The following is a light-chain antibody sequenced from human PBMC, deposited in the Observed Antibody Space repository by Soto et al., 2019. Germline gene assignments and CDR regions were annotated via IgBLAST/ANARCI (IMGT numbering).Light chain of an antibody. CDR3: SSYAGSNNFVV. CDR1: SSDVGGYNY. CDR2: EVT. Sequence: QSALTQPPSASGSPGQSVTISCTGTSSDVGGYNYVSWYQQHPGKAPKFMIYEVTKRPSGVPDRFSGSKSGNTASLTVSGLQAEDEAIYYCSSYAGSNNFVVFGGGTKVTVL. V-gene: IGLV2-8*01. J-gene: IGLJ2*01.